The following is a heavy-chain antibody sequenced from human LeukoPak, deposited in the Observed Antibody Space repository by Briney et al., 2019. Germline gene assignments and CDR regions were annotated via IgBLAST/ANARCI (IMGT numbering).Heavy chain of an antibody. D-gene: IGHD7-27*01. J-gene: IGHJ4*02. CDR2: IYYSGST. CDR3: ARRPHNWGFDY. CDR1: GGSINNYY. V-gene: IGHV4-59*08. Sequence: SETLSLTCTVSGGSINNYYWSWIRQPPGKGLEWIGYIYYSGSTNYNPSLKSRVTISVDTSKNQFSLTLNSVTAADTAVFYCARRPHNWGFDYWGQGTLVTVSS.